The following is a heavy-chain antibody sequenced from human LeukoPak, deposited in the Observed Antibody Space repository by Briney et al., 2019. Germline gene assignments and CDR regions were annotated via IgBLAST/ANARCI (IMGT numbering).Heavy chain of an antibody. D-gene: IGHD3-10*01. CDR2: IYPGDSDT. Sequence: ETLSLTCTVSGYSISSGYYWGWIRQPPGKGLEWMGIIYPGDSDTRYSPSFQGQVTISADKSISTAYLQWSSLKASDTAMYYCARQSLSYYYGSGNYIYYYYYYMDVWGKGTTVTVSS. CDR3: ARQSLSYYYGSGNYIYYYYYYMDV. J-gene: IGHJ6*03. CDR1: GYSISSGYY. V-gene: IGHV5-51*01.